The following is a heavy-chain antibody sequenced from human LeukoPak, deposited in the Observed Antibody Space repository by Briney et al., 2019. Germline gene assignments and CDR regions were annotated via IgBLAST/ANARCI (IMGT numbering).Heavy chain of an antibody. Sequence: SETLFLTCTVSGGSISSSSYYWGWIRQPPGKGLEWIGTFYYSGSTYYNPSLKSRVTISVDTSKNQFSLKLSSVTAADTAVYYCARNHQAHWGSYWYFDLWGRGTLVSVSS. J-gene: IGHJ2*01. CDR1: GGSISSSSYY. D-gene: IGHD7-27*01. CDR3: ARNHQAHWGSYWYFDL. V-gene: IGHV4-39*01. CDR2: FYYSGST.